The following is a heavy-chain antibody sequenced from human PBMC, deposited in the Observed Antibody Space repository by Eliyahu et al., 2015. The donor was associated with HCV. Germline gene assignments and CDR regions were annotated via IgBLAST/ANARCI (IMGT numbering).Heavy chain of an antibody. V-gene: IGHV2-5*01. D-gene: IGHD3-22*01. CDR3: AHSTLFGMIVAFDY. CDR2: IYWNDDK. CDR1: GFSLSTSGVG. Sequence: QITLKESGPTLVKPTQTLTLTCTFSGFSLSTSGVGVGWIRQPXGKALEWLALIYWNDDKRYSPSLKSRLTITKDTSKNQVVLTMTNMDPVDTATYYCAHSTLFGMIVAFDYWGQGTLVTVSS. J-gene: IGHJ4*02.